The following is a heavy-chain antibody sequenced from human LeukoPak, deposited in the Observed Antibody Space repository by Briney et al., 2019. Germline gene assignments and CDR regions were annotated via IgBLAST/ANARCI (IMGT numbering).Heavy chain of an antibody. CDR1: GGSISSYY. J-gene: IGHJ3*02. V-gene: IGHV4-59*01. Sequence: PSETLSLTCTVSGGSISSYYWSWIRQPPGKGLEWIGYIYYSGSTNYNPSLKSRVTISVDTSKNQFSLKLSSVTAADTAVYYCAREATSGYYAFDIWGQGTMVTVSS. CDR2: IYYSGST. CDR3: AREATSGYYAFDI. D-gene: IGHD3-22*01.